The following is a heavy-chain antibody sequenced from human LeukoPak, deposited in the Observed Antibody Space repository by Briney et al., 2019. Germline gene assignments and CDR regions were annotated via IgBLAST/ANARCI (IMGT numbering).Heavy chain of an antibody. V-gene: IGHV3-48*02. CDR1: GFTFNNYA. D-gene: IGHD2/OR15-2a*01. Sequence: GGSLRLSCAASGFTFNNYAMSWVRQAPGKGLEWVSYIGSGSTTIYYAHSVKGRFTVSREDAKNSLYLQMNSLRDEDTSVYYCARDTRNWADYWGRGTLVTVSS. CDR2: IGSGSTTI. CDR3: ARDTRNWADY. J-gene: IGHJ4*02.